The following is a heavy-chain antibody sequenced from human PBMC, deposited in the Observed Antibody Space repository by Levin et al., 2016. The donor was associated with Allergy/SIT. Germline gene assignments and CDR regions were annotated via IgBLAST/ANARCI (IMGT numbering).Heavy chain of an antibody. D-gene: IGHD4-23*01. CDR3: ARVPGSGKIYYFGMDV. CDR2: INMHTGTP. J-gene: IGHJ6*02. V-gene: IGHV7-4-1*02. Sequence: ASVKVSCKASGYIFRTYAMNWVRQAPGQGLEWMGWINMHTGTPTYAQGFTGRFVFSLDTSVSTAYLQISSLKAEDTAVYYCARVPGSGKIYYFGMDVWGQGTTVTVSS. CDR1: GYIFRTYA.